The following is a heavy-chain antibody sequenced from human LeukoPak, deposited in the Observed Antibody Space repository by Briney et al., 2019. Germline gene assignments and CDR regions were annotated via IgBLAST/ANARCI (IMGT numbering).Heavy chain of an antibody. Sequence: GGSLRLSCAASGFTFSSYAMSWVRQAPGKGLEWVSAISGSGGSTYYADSVKGRFTISRDNSKNTPYLQMNSLRAEDTAVYYCAKDLGGTAMVNALDYWGQGTLVTVSS. J-gene: IGHJ4*02. CDR2: ISGSGGST. CDR3: AKDLGGTAMVNALDY. CDR1: GFTFSSYA. D-gene: IGHD5-18*01. V-gene: IGHV3-23*01.